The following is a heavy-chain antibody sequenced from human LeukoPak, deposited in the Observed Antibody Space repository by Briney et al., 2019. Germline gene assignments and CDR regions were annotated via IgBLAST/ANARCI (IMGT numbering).Heavy chain of an antibody. CDR2: INPNSGGT. V-gene: IGHV1-2*02. CDR3: ARDMGYYDFWSGYYSAAPEGFDP. Sequence: ASVKVSCKASGDTFTGYYMHWVRQAPGQGLEWMGWINPNSGGTNYAQKFQGRVTMTRDTSISTAYMELSRLRSDDTAVYYCARDMGYYDFWSGYYSAAPEGFDPWGQGTLVTVSS. D-gene: IGHD3-3*01. CDR1: GDTFTGYY. J-gene: IGHJ5*02.